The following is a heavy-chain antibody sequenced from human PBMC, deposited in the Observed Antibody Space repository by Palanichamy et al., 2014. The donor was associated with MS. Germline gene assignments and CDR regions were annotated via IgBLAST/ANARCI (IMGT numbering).Heavy chain of an antibody. CDR1: GGSFTSYA. CDR3: ANTSNSNWFGP. D-gene: IGHD4-11*01. Sequence: QMRLVQSGADVRKPGSSVKVSCKASGGSFTSYAVSWVRQAPGQRLEWMGRIAPLSGETKYAQKFQGRVTITADKDTSTVYMDLTTLRSEDTAVYYCANTSNSNWFGPWGQGTLVTVSS. CDR2: IAPLSGET. J-gene: IGHJ5*02. V-gene: IGHV1-69*06.